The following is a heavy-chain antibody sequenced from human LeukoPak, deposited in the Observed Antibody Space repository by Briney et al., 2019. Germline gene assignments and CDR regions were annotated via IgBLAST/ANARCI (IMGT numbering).Heavy chain of an antibody. CDR1: GYTFTSYY. V-gene: IGHV1-2*02. CDR2: INPNSGGI. CDR3: ARDGGHSYGDY. Sequence: GASVKVSCKASGYTFTSYYMHWVRQAPGQGLEWMGWINPNSGGINYAQKFQGRVTMTRDTSISTAYMELSRLRSDDTAVYYCARDGGHSYGDYWGQGTLVTVSS. J-gene: IGHJ4*02. D-gene: IGHD5-18*01.